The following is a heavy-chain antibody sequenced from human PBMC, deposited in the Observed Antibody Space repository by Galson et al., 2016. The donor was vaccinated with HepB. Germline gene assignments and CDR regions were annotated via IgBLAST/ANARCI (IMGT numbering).Heavy chain of an antibody. J-gene: IGHJ4*02. D-gene: IGHD5-18*01. V-gene: IGHV4-59*08. CDR3: ARQGYSYADY. CDR1: GGSISSYY. CDR2: IDYTGDT. Sequence: SETLSLTCTVSGGSISSYYWSWMRQSPGKGLEWIGYIDYTGDTDYNPSLKSRVTISVDTSKNQFSLRLSPVTAADTAVYYCARQGYSYADYWGQGTLVTVSS.